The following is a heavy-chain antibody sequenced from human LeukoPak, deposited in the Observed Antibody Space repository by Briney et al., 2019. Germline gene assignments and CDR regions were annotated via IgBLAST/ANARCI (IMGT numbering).Heavy chain of an antibody. Sequence: ASVKVSCKASGYTFTDYSMHWVRQAPGQGFEWMGWINPETGGTNYAQKFQGRVTMTSDTSITTAYLELSSLRSDDTAVYFCAPGSMTYDYWGQGTLVTVSS. V-gene: IGHV1-2*02. D-gene: IGHD3-10*01. J-gene: IGHJ4*02. CDR1: GYTFTDYS. CDR2: INPETGGT. CDR3: APGSMTYDY.